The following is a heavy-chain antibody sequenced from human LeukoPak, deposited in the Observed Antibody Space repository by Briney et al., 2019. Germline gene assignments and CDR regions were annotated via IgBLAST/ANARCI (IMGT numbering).Heavy chain of an antibody. J-gene: IGHJ4*02. V-gene: IGHV3-66*01. D-gene: IGHD7-27*01. Sequence: PGGSLRLSCAASGFTFSSYWMSWVRQAPGKGLEWVSIIYSGENTYYADSVKGRFAISRDNSKNTVYLQMNSLRAEDTAVYYCARDWGFDYWGQGTLVTVSS. CDR1: GFTFSSYW. CDR2: IYSGENT. CDR3: ARDWGFDY.